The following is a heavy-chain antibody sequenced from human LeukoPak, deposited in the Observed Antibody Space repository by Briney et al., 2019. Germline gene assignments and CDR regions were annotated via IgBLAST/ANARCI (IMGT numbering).Heavy chain of an antibody. CDR2: IYYSGST. Sequence: ETSSLTCTVSGGSISSSSYYWGGIRQTPGKGLEWIGSIYYSGSTYYYPSLKSRVTISVDKSKNQFSLKLSSVTAADTAVYYCARDMGFGAFDNWGQGTMVTVSS. CDR3: ARDMGFGAFDN. V-gene: IGHV4-39*07. D-gene: IGHD3-16*01. CDR1: GGSISSSSYY. J-gene: IGHJ3*02.